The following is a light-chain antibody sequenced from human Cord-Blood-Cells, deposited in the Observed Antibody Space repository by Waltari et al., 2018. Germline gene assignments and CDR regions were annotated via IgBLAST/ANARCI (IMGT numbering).Light chain of an antibody. Sequence: DIQMTQSPSSLSASVGDRVTITCQASQDIINYLNWYQQKPGKAPTLLIYDASNLETGVTSRFSGSESGTDFTFTISSLQPEDIATYYCQQYDNLPLTFGGGTKVEIK. J-gene: IGKJ4*01. CDR3: QQYDNLPLT. CDR1: QDIINY. CDR2: DAS. V-gene: IGKV1-33*01.